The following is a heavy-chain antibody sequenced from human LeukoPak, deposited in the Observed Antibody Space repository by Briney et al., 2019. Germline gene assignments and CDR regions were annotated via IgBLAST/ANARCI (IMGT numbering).Heavy chain of an antibody. J-gene: IGHJ4*02. CDR2: ISGYNGNT. D-gene: IGHD4-11*01. CDR3: ARDRAYSNPPGY. CDR1: GFSFSTYG. Sequence: ASVKVSCTTSGFSFSTYGFSWVRQAPGQGLEWMGWISGYNGNTIYAQKFEDRVTLTTDTATRTVYMELRNLRSDDTAVYYCARDRAYSNPPGYWGQGTPVTISS. V-gene: IGHV1-18*01.